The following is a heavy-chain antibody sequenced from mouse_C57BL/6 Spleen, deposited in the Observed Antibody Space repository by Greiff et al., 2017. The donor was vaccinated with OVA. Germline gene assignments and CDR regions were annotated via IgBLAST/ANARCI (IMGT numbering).Heavy chain of an antibody. Sequence: VQLQQPGAELVKPGASVKLSCKASGYTFTSYWMQWVKQRPGQGLEWIGEIDPSDSYTNYNQKFKGKATLTVDTSSSTAYMQLRSLTSEDSAVYYCARGGTGLDYWGQGTTLTVSS. V-gene: IGHV1-50*01. J-gene: IGHJ2*01. D-gene: IGHD4-1*01. CDR2: IDPSDSYT. CDR3: ARGGTGLDY. CDR1: GYTFTSYW.